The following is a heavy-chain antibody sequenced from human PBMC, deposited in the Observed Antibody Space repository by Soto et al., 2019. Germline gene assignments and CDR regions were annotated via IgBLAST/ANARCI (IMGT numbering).Heavy chain of an antibody. CDR2: ISGSGGST. Sequence: EVQLLESGGGLVQPGGSLRLSCAASGFTFSSYAMSWVRQAPGKGLEWVSAISGSGGSTYYADSVKGRFTISRDNSKNALYLQMNSLRAEDTVVYYCATPYDYIWGSYRHDYYYMDVWGKGTTVTVSS. D-gene: IGHD3-16*02. CDR1: GFTFSSYA. J-gene: IGHJ6*03. CDR3: ATPYDYIWGSYRHDYYYMDV. V-gene: IGHV3-23*01.